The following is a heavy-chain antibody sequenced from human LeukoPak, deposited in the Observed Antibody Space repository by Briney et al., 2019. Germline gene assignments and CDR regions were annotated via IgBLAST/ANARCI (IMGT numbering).Heavy chain of an antibody. Sequence: GGSLRLSCAASGFTFIHYQMNWVRQAPGKGLEWVSYISSSGTTIYYADSVKGRFTISRDNAKNSLYLQMNSLRAEDTAVYYCAKARGFCSGGSCYNPFDPWGQGTLVTVSS. V-gene: IGHV3-48*03. CDR2: ISSSGTTI. CDR3: AKARGFCSGGSCYNPFDP. CDR1: GFTFIHYQ. D-gene: IGHD2-15*01. J-gene: IGHJ5*02.